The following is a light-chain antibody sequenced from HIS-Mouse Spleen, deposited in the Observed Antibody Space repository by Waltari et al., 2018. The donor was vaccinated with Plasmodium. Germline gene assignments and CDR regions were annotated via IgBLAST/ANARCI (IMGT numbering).Light chain of an antibody. CDR3: QQRSNWPRVLT. V-gene: IGKV3-11*01. J-gene: IGKJ4*01. Sequence: EIVLTQSPATLSLSPGERATLSCRASQSVSSYLAWYQQKPGQAPRLLIYDASNRATGIPGRFSGSGSGTDFNLTISSLEPEDFAVYYCQQRSNWPRVLTFGGGTKVEIK. CDR2: DAS. CDR1: QSVSSY.